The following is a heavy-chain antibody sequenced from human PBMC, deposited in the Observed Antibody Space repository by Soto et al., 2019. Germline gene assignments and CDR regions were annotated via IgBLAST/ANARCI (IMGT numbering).Heavy chain of an antibody. J-gene: IGHJ4*02. CDR2: ISGSGGST. D-gene: IGHD2-2*03. V-gene: IGHV3-23*01. Sequence: EVQLLESGGGLVQPGGSQRLSCAASGFTFSSYAMSWVRQAPGKGLECVSAISGSGGSTYYADSVNGRYTIARHNSNITLYRQMNSWSAEDTAVYYCAKEPIGSGDYWGQGTLVTVSS. CDR1: GFTFSSYA. CDR3: AKEPIGSGDY.